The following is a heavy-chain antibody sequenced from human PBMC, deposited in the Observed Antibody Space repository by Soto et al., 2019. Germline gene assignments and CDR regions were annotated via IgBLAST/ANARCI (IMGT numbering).Heavy chain of an antibody. J-gene: IGHJ4*02. Sequence: GGSLRLSCAASRFTFSSYGMHWVRQAPGKGLEWVAVISHDGNKEYYGGSVKGRFTISRDNSKNTMYLEMNSLSADDTAVYHCAVMAVAGSTSWDFWGQGTLVTVSS. CDR2: ISHDGNKE. CDR3: AVMAVAGSTSWDF. CDR1: RFTFSSYG. V-gene: IGHV3-30*03. D-gene: IGHD6-19*01.